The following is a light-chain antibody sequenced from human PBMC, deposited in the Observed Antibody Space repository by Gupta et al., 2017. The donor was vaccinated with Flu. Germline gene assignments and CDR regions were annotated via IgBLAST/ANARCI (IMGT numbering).Light chain of an antibody. CDR2: QDS. Sequence: SSELTPPPSVSVSPGQTASITCSGDKLGDKYACWYQQKPGQYPVLVIYQDSKRAAATRDRFSGSDSGTTATLTFGGTEAGAEDDYYWQAGDSSTGVFGGGTKLTVL. CDR1: KLGDKY. V-gene: IGLV3-1*01. J-gene: IGLJ2*01. CDR3: QAGDSSTGV.